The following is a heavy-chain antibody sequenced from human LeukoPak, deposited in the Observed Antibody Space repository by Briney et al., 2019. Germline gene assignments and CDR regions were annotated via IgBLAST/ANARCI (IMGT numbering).Heavy chain of an antibody. CDR1: GFTFSSYA. CDR2: ISYDGSNK. Sequence: GVSLRLSCAASGFTFSSYAMHWVRQAPGKGLEWVAVISYDGSNKYYADSVKGRFTISRDNSKNTLYLQMNSLRAEDTAVYYCARVVGIVVVPAAVDYWGQGTLVTVSS. J-gene: IGHJ4*02. V-gene: IGHV3-30-3*01. D-gene: IGHD2-2*01. CDR3: ARVVGIVVVPAAVDY.